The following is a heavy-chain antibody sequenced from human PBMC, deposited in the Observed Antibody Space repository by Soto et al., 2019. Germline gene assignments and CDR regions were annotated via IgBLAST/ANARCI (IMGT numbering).Heavy chain of an antibody. Sequence: QVQLQESGPGLVKPSETLSLTCTVSGGSISSYYWSWIRQPPGKGLEWIGYIYYSGSTNYNPSLKSRVTIXXDXSXIQSSLKLSSVTAADTAVYYCARDRRSSSWYGYFDYWGQGTLVTVSS. CDR3: ARDRRSSSWYGYFDY. CDR1: GGSISSYY. CDR2: IYYSGST. J-gene: IGHJ4*02. V-gene: IGHV4-59*01. D-gene: IGHD6-13*01.